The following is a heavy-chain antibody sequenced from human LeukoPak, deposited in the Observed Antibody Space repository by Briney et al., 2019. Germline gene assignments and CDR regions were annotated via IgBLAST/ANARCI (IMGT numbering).Heavy chain of an antibody. J-gene: IGHJ4*02. CDR1: GITISDAW. V-gene: IGHV3-15*01. Sequence: SGGSLRLSCEASGITISDAWMSWVRQAPGKGLEWVGRIKSKSAGGTTDHAPPVKGGFTISRDDSKNTLYLQMNSLTIEDTAVYYCVTPPDWGQGTLVTVSS. CDR3: VTPPD. D-gene: IGHD5-18*01. CDR2: IKSKSAGGTT.